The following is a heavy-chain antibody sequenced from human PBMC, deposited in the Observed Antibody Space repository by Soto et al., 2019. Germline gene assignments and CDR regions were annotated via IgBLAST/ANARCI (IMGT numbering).Heavy chain of an antibody. CDR2: IYYSGST. D-gene: IGHD3-9*01. J-gene: IGHJ4*02. V-gene: IGHV4-31*03. CDR1: GGSISSGGYY. Sequence: SETLSLTCTVSGGSISSGGYYWSWIRQHPGKGLEWIGYIYYSGSTYYNPSLKSRVTISVDTSKNQFSLKLSSVTAADTAVYYCARGTLYDILTGYYSTPKYYFDYWGQGTLVTVSS. CDR3: ARGTLYDILTGYYSTPKYYFDY.